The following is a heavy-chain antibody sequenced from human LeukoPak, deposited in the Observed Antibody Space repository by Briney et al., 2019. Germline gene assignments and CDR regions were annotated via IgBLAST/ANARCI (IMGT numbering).Heavy chain of an antibody. Sequence: SVKVSCKASAGTFSSYAISWLRQAPGQGLEWMGRIIPILGVANYAQKFQGRVTITADKSTSTAYMELSSLRSEDTAVYYCARDLNGGPAPSSGPTSIDPCGQGTLVTVSS. CDR1: AGTFSSYA. CDR3: ARDLNGGPAPSSGPTSIDP. CDR2: IIPILGVA. J-gene: IGHJ5*02. D-gene: IGHD3-22*01. V-gene: IGHV1-69*04.